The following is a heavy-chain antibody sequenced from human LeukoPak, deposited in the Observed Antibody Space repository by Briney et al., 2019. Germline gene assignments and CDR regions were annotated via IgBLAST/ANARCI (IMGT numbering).Heavy chain of an antibody. D-gene: IGHD3-22*01. V-gene: IGHV4-34*01. CDR1: GGSFSGYY. J-gene: IGHJ4*02. CDR3: ARGRTYYYDSSGPESGY. CDR2: INHSGST. Sequence: SETLSLTCAVYGGSFSGYYWSWIRQPPGKGLEWIGEINHSGSTNYNPSLKSRDTISVDTSKNQFSLKLSSVTAADTAVYYCARGRTYYYDSSGPESGYWGQGTLVTVSS.